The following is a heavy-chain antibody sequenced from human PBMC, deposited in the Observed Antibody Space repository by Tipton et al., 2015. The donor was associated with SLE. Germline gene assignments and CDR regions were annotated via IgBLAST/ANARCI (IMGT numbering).Heavy chain of an antibody. CDR2: IYYSGST. D-gene: IGHD3-3*01. Sequence: TLSLTCTVSGGSISSSSYYWGWIRQPPGKGLGWIGSIYYSGSTYYNPSLKSRVTISVDTSKNQFSLKLSSVTAADTAVYYCAREIRFLEWLSYYYYMDVWGKGTTVTVSS. J-gene: IGHJ6*03. CDR1: GGSISSSSYY. V-gene: IGHV4-39*07. CDR3: AREIRFLEWLSYYYYMDV.